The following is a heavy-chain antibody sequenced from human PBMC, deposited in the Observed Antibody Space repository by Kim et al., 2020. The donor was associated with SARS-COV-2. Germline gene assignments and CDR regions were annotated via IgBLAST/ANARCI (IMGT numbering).Heavy chain of an antibody. CDR1: EFTFSTSW. CDR2: IKQDAYES. Sequence: GGSLRLSCAASEFTFSTSWMTWVRQAPGKGLEWVASIKQDAYESYYVDSVKGRFTISRDNAKNLLYLQMNSLRPEDTAVYYCAKGVSVAPHYYYHYGMDVWGQETGVTVSS. V-gene: IGHV3-7*03. CDR3: AKGVSVAPHYYYHYGMDV. D-gene: IGHD6-19*01. J-gene: IGHJ6*02.